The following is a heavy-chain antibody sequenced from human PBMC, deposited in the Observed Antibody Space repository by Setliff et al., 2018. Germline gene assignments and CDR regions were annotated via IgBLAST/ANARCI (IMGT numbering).Heavy chain of an antibody. CDR3: ARSFSRREKFLLDY. Sequence: SETLSLTCAVYGGSFSGYYWSWIRQPPGKGLEWIGYVYYSGSTNYNPSLKSRVTISMDTSKNQFSLKVSSVTAADTAVYYCARSFSRREKFLLDYWGQGALVTVSS. V-gene: IGHV4-59*12. CDR2: VYYSGST. J-gene: IGHJ4*02. CDR1: GGSFSGYY.